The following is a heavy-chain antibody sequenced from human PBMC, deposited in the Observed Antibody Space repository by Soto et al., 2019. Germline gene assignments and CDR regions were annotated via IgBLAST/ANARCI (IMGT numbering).Heavy chain of an antibody. Sequence: EVQLVESGGGSVQPGGSLRLSCAASGFTFSTYWMHWVRQAPGRGLVWVSRIVSDGSTTNYADSVKGRFTISRDNAKNTRSLQMNSLRPEDTAVYYCARANGNSGAFDIWGQGTMVTVSS. D-gene: IGHD1-7*01. CDR1: GFTFSTYW. V-gene: IGHV3-74*01. J-gene: IGHJ3*02. CDR3: ARANGNSGAFDI. CDR2: IVSDGSTT.